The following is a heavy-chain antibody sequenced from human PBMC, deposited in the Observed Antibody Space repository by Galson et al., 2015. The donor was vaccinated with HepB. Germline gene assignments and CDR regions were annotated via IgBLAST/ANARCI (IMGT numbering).Heavy chain of an antibody. CDR1: GGSVSSGAYS. V-gene: IGHV4-30-4*07. J-gene: IGHJ2*01. Sequence: TLSLTCAVSGGSVSSGAYSWSWLRQSPGKGLEWIGYIYNSGNTYSNPSLKSRVTISMDTSKNQFSLKLSSVTAADTAVYYCARTALYYDILTGHFRGFFNLWGRGTLVTVSS. D-gene: IGHD3-9*01. CDR3: ARTALYYDILTGHFRGFFNL. CDR2: IYNSGNT.